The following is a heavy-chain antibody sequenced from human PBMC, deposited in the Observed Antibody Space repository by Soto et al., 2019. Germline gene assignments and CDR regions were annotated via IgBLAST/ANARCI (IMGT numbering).Heavy chain of an antibody. CDR3: ARDYCSSTSCPPGY. D-gene: IGHD2-2*01. CDR1: GGTFSSYT. CDR2: IIPILGIA. J-gene: IGHJ4*02. V-gene: IGHV1-69*04. Sequence: ASVKDSCKASGGTFSSYTISWVRQAPGQGLEWMGRIIPILGIANYAQKFQGRVTITADKSTSTAYMELSSLRSEDTAVYYCARDYCSSTSCPPGYWGQGTLVTVSS.